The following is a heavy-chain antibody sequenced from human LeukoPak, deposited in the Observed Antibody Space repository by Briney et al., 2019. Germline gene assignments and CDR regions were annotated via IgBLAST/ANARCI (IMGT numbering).Heavy chain of an antibody. CDR3: ARGISRGYSYGRHHYFDY. J-gene: IGHJ4*02. D-gene: IGHD5-18*01. CDR2: IYYSGSN. Sequence: PSETLSLTCTVSGGSISSYYWSWIRQPPGKGLEWIGYIYYSGSNNFNPSLKSRVTKSVDTPKNQFSLKLRPVTAADTAVYYCARGISRGYSYGRHHYFDYWGQGTLVTVSS. CDR1: GGSISSYY. V-gene: IGHV4-59*01.